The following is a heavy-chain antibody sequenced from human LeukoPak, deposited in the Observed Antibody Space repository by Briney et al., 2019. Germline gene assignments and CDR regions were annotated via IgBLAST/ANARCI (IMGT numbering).Heavy chain of an antibody. V-gene: IGHV3-23*01. D-gene: IGHD3-10*01. CDR2: ISGSGTST. J-gene: IGHJ4*02. Sequence: GGSLRLSCTASGYTFNSYAMSWVRQARGKGLEWVSGISGSGTSTYYADSVKGRFTISRDNSKNTLYLQMNSLRAEDTALYYCAKEPASGSCFDYWGQGTLVTVSS. CDR1: GYTFNSYA. CDR3: AKEPASGSCFDY.